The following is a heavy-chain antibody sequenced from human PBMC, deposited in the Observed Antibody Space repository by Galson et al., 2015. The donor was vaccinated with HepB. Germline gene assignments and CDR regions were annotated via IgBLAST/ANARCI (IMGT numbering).Heavy chain of an antibody. CDR3: AKNTMDAFDI. J-gene: IGHJ3*02. D-gene: IGHD3-10*01. Sequence: SLRLSCAASGFTFSSYAMSWVRQAPGKGLEWVSVISGSVDSTYYADSVKGRFTISRDNSKNTLYLHMNSLRAEDTAVYYCAKNTMDAFDIWGQGTMVTVSS. CDR1: GFTFSSYA. CDR2: ISGSVDST. V-gene: IGHV3-23*01.